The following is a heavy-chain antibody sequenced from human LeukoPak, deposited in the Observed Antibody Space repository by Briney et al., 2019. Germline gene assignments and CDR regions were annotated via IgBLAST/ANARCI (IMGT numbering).Heavy chain of an antibody. J-gene: IGHJ5*02. V-gene: IGHV4-61*02. CDR3: AREAYYDFWSGYYRPLVDWFDP. CDR1: GGSISSGSYY. D-gene: IGHD3-3*01. CDR2: LYTSGST. Sequence: PSETLSLTCTVSGGSISSGSYYWSWIRQPAGKGLEWIGRLYTSGSTNYNPSLKSRVTISVDTSKNQFSLKLSSVTAADTAVYYCAREAYYDFWSGYYRPLVDWFDPWGQGTLVTVSS.